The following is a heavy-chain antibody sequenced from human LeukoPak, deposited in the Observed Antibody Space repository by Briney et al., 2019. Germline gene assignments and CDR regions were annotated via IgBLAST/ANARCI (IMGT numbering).Heavy chain of an antibody. Sequence: PGGSLRLSCAASGFTFSSYSMNWVRQAPGKGLEWVSSISSSSSYIYYADSVEGRFTISRDNAKNSLYLQMNSLRAEDTAVYYCARGSPYYYESSGRGFDYWGQGTLVTVSS. CDR1: GFTFSSYS. CDR2: ISSSSSYI. CDR3: ARGSPYYYESSGRGFDY. D-gene: IGHD3-22*01. V-gene: IGHV3-21*01. J-gene: IGHJ4*02.